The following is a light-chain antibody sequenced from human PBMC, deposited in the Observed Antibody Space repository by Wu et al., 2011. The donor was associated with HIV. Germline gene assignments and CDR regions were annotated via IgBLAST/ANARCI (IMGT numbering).Light chain of an antibody. CDR3: QQYGSSPIT. V-gene: IGKV3-20*01. Sequence: EIVLTQSPGTLSLSPGERATLSCRASQSVSSSYLAWYQQKPGQAPRLLIYGASSRATGVPDRFSGVGYGTDFSLIISTLEPEDFAMYFCQQYGSSPITFGQGTRLENK. J-gene: IGKJ5*01. CDR1: QSVSSSY. CDR2: GAS.